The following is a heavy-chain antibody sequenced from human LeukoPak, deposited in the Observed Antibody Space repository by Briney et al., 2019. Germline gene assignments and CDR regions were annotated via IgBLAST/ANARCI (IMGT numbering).Heavy chain of an antibody. V-gene: IGHV4-38-2*02. CDR2: IYHSGST. CDR3: ARGTYYYDSSGHVYFDY. Sequence: SETLSLTCTVSGHSISSGYYWGWIRQPPGKGLEWIGSIYHSGSTYYNPSLKSRVTMSVDTSKNQFSLKLSSVTAADTAVYYCARGTYYYDSSGHVYFDYWGQGTLVTVSS. CDR1: GHSISSGYY. J-gene: IGHJ4*02. D-gene: IGHD3-22*01.